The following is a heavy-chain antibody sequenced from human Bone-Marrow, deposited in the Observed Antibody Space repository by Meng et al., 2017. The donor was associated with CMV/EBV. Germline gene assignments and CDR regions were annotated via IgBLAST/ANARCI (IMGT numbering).Heavy chain of an antibody. CDR3: ARGRKRMLTARYFLGYFDD. Sequence: ESLKISCAASGFTFSSYEMNWVRQFPGKGLEWIGEINQSGSTNYNPSLKSRVTISVDTSKNQFSLRLNAVTAADTAVYYCARGRKRMLTARYFLGYFDDWGQGTLVTVSS. V-gene: IGHV4-34*01. CDR2: INQSGST. J-gene: IGHJ4*02. CDR1: GFTFSSYE. D-gene: IGHD2-21*02.